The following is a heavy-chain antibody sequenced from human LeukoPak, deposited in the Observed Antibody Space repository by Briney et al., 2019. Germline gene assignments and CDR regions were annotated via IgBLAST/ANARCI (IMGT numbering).Heavy chain of an antibody. V-gene: IGHV1-8*01. CDR1: GYTFTSYD. D-gene: IGHD2-15*01. CDR2: MNPNSGNT. J-gene: IGHJ5*02. Sequence: ASVKVSCKASGYTFTSYDINWVRQATGQGLEWMGWMNPNSGNTGYAQKFQGRVTMTRNTSISTAYMELSSLRSDDTAVYYCARDLLNPYCSGGSCIGWFDPWGQGTLVTVSS. CDR3: ARDLLNPYCSGGSCIGWFDP.